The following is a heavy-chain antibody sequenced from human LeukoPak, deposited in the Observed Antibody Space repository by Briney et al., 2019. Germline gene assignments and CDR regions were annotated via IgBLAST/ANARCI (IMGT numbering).Heavy chain of an antibody. J-gene: IGHJ4*02. CDR1: GFSFTSYS. V-gene: IGHV3-23*01. CDR2: ISDRGDYP. Sequence: GGSLRLSCAASGFSFTSYSMSWVRQAPGKGLEWVSGISDRGDYPYYADSVKPRFTLSRDSSNNTLFLQMNSLRAEHTALYFCARKAQYNGHYPLDYWGQGTLVTVSS. D-gene: IGHD1-7*01. CDR3: ARKAQYNGHYPLDY.